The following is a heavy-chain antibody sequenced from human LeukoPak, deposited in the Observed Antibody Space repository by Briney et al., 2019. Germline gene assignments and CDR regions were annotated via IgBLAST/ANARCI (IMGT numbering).Heavy chain of an antibody. Sequence: GGSLRLSCAASGFTFSSYAMSWVRQAPGKGLEWVSPISGSGGSTYYADSVKGRFTISRDNSKNTRYLQMNSLRAEDTAVYDCAKAYYNDRSGYPLDYWGQGTLVTVSS. D-gene: IGHD3-22*01. CDR3: AKAYYNDRSGYPLDY. CDR2: ISGSGGST. CDR1: GFTFSSYA. V-gene: IGHV3-23*01. J-gene: IGHJ4*02.